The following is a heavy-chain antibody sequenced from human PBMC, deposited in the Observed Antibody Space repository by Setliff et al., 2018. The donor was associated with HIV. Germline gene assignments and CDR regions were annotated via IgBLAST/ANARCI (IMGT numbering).Heavy chain of an antibody. CDR2: ISTYIDKT. J-gene: IGHJ4*02. CDR1: GYTFTSYG. D-gene: IGHD4-4*01. CDR3: ARARAPHEPVFDS. Sequence: ASVKVSCKTSGYTFTSYGISWVRQAPGQGLEWMGWISTYIDKTNYAQNFQGRVTLTADTSTNTAYKELRDLRSDDSAVYYCARARAPHEPVFDSWGQGTLVTVSS. V-gene: IGHV1-18*01.